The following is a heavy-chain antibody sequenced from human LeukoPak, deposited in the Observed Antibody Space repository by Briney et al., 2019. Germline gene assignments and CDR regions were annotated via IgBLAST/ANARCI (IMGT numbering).Heavy chain of an antibody. Sequence: GGSLRLSCAASGFTFSGFSMNWVRQAPGKGLEWVSYIRSGGTNTDYTGSVKGRFTISRDNAKNSLYLQMNSLRAEDTAVYYCARGSSGWYSLTSTPSHFDYWGQGTLVTVSS. CDR2: IRSGGTNT. CDR1: GFTFSGFS. CDR3: ARGSSGWYSLTSTPSHFDY. D-gene: IGHD6-19*01. J-gene: IGHJ4*02. V-gene: IGHV3-48*04.